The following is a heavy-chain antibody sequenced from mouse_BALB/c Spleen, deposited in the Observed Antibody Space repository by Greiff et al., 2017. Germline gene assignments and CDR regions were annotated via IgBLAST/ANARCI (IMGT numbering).Heavy chain of an antibody. D-gene: IGHD2-3*01. CDR3: ARRDGYYWYFDV. Sequence: EVQLVESGGGLVKPGGSLKLSCAASGFAFSSYDMSWVRQTPEKRLEWVAYISSGGGSTYYPDTVKGRFTISRDNAKNTLYLQMSSLKSEDTAMYYCARRDGYYWYFDVWGAGTTVTVSS. V-gene: IGHV5-12-1*01. J-gene: IGHJ1*01. CDR2: ISSGGGST. CDR1: GFAFSSYD.